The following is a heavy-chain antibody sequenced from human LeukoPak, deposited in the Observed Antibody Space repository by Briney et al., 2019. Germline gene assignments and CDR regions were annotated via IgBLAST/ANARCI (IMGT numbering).Heavy chain of an antibody. D-gene: IGHD3-3*01. CDR1: GFTFSSYA. V-gene: IGHV3-23*01. Sequence: GGSLRLSCAASGFTFSSYAMSWVRQAPGKGLEWVSAISGSGGSTYYADSVKGRFTISRDNSKNTLYLQMNSQRAEDTAVYYCAKDPRFLEWLLSWGQGTLVTVSS. CDR2: ISGSGGST. CDR3: AKDPRFLEWLLS. J-gene: IGHJ4*02.